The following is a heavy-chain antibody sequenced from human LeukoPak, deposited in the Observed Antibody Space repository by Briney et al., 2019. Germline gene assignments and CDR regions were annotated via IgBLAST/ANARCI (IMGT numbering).Heavy chain of an antibody. D-gene: IGHD3-22*01. Sequence: PSETLSLTCTVSGGSISSHYWSWIRQPPGKGLEWIGYIYYSGSTNYNPSLKSRVTISVDTSKNQFSLKLSFVTAADTAVYYCARELTYYYDSSGYYPDAFDIWGQGTMVTVSS. V-gene: IGHV4-59*11. CDR1: GGSISSHY. CDR3: ARELTYYYDSSGYYPDAFDI. CDR2: IYYSGST. J-gene: IGHJ3*02.